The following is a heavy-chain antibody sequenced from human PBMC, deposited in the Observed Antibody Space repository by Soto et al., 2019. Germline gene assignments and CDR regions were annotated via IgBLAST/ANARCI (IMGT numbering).Heavy chain of an antibody. D-gene: IGHD2-2*01. CDR1: GYTFTSFD. J-gene: IGHJ4*02. CDR3: ARHLSRGYCSSASCSHFDY. Sequence: ASVKVSCKASGYTFTSFDISWVRQANGQGLEWMGWMNPNSGNTGYAQNFQGRVTMTRNTSISTAYMELSSLRSEDSAKYYCARHLSRGYCSSASCSHFDYWGQGFLVTVSS. CDR2: MNPNSGNT. V-gene: IGHV1-8*01.